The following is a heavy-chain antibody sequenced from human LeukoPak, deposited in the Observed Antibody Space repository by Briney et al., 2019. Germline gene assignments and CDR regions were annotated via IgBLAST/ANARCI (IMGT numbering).Heavy chain of an antibody. Sequence: PGGSLRLSCAASGLTFNNYAMTWVRQAPGKGLEWVSSIIVSGSRTYYADSVKGRFTISRDNSKNTLYLQMNSLRAEDTALYYCSKDPNGDYIGAFNMWGPGTLVTVSS. CDR2: IIVSGSRT. V-gene: IGHV3-23*01. J-gene: IGHJ3*02. CDR3: SKDPNGDYIGAFNM. CDR1: GLTFNNYA. D-gene: IGHD4-17*01.